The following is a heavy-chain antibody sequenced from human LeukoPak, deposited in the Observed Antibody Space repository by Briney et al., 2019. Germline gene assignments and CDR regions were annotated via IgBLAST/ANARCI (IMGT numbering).Heavy chain of an antibody. CDR2: IYYSGNT. D-gene: IGHD3-10*01. Sequence: PSETLSLTCTVSGGSISRYYWTWIRQPPGKGLEWIGWIYYSGNTNFNPSLKSRVTLSVDTSKNHFSLKLSSVTAADTAVYYCASLYGSGVYDAFDIWGQGTMVTVSS. J-gene: IGHJ3*02. CDR3: ASLYGSGVYDAFDI. V-gene: IGHV4-59*08. CDR1: GGSISRYY.